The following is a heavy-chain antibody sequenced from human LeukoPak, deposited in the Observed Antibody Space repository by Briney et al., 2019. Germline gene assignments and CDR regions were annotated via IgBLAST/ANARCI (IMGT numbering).Heavy chain of an antibody. CDR2: IKSKTDGGTT. CDR1: GFTFSNAW. D-gene: IGHD1-26*01. Sequence: KPGGSLRLSCAASGFTFSNAWMSWVGQAPGKGLEWVGRIKSKTDGGTTDYAAPVKGRFTISRDDSKNTLYLQMNSLKTEDTAVYYCTTASFLHGAEDYWGQGTLVTVSS. CDR3: TTASFLHGAEDY. V-gene: IGHV3-15*01. J-gene: IGHJ4*02.